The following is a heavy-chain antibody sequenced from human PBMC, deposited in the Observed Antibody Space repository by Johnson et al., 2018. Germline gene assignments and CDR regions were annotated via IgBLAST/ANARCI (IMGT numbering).Heavy chain of an antibody. J-gene: IGHJ6*02. V-gene: IGHV3-30*18. D-gene: IGHD3-9*01. Sequence: QVQLVESGGGVVQPGRSLRLSCAASGFTFSSYAMHWVRQAPGKGLEWVKFISYLGSKQYYADSGKGRFTISRDNSKNTLYLQVNSLRAEDTAGYYCAKDFGIYEISPGRYGMDVWGQGTTVTVSS. CDR3: AKDFGIYEISPGRYGMDV. CDR2: ISYLGSKQ. CDR1: GFTFSSYA.